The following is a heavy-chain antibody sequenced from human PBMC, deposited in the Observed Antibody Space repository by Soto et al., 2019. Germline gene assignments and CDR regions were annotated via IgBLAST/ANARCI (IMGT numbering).Heavy chain of an antibody. V-gene: IGHV3-48*02. CDR3: ARPEYSSSSYAMDV. J-gene: IGHJ6*02. CDR1: GFTFNSYS. Sequence: EVQLVESGGSLVQPGGSLRLSCAASGFTFNSYSMNWVRQAPGKGLEWVSYISSSSSTIYYADSVKGRFTISRDNAKNSLYLQMNNLRDEDTAVYYCARPEYSSSSYAMDVWGQGTTVTVSS. D-gene: IGHD6-6*01. CDR2: ISSSSSTI.